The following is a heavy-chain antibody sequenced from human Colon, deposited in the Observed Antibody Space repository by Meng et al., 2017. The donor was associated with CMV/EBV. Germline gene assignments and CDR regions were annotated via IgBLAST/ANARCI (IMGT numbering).Heavy chain of an antibody. D-gene: IGHD1-1*01. CDR3: ATGQDRYHY. V-gene: IGHV3-23*01. CDR2: ISGSGGST. CDR1: GFTFNLYG. J-gene: IGHJ4*02. Sequence: GESLKISCAASGFTFNLYGMSWVRQAPGKGLEWVSSISGSGGSTYYADSVKGRLTVSRDNSKNTLYLQMNSLGAEDTAVYYCATGQDRYHYWGQGTLVTVSS.